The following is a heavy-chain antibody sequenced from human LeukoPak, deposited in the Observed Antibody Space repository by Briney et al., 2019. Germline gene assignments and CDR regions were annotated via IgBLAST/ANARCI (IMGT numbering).Heavy chain of an antibody. CDR1: GFTFSSSA. D-gene: IGHD6-19*01. V-gene: IGHV3-23*01. Sequence: GGSLRLSCTASGFTFSSSAMSWVRQPPGKGLEWVSAISGSGGGTYYADSVKGRFTISRDNSKNTLYLQMNSLRAEDTAVYYRAKQPSALAGTYDYWGQGTLVTVSS. CDR2: ISGSGGGT. J-gene: IGHJ4*02. CDR3: AKQPSALAGTYDY.